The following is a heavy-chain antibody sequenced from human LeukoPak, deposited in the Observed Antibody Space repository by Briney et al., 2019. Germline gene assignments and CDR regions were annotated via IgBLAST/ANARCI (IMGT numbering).Heavy chain of an antibody. CDR1: GYTFTGYY. CDR3: AILGGVRGTKRAFDI. J-gene: IGHJ3*02. Sequence: ASVKVSCKASGYTFTGYYMHWVRQAPGQGLEWMGWINPNSGGTNYAQKFQGRVTMTRDTSISTAYMEPSRLRSDDTAVYYCAILGGVRGTKRAFDIWGQGTMVTVSS. CDR2: INPNSGGT. V-gene: IGHV1-2*02. D-gene: IGHD3-10*01.